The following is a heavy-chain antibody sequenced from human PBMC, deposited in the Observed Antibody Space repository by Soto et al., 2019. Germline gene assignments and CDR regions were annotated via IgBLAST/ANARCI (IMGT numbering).Heavy chain of an antibody. CDR3: ASGGVSGAGTYYNDF. CDR2: INNDASST. CDR1: GFTFNTYW. Sequence: EVQLVESGGGLVQPGGSLRLSCAASGFTFNTYWMHWVRQAPGKGLVWVSRINNDASSTSYADSVKGRLTVSRDNAKNTLYLRLYNLRAEDTAVYYCASGGVSGAGTYYNDFLGRGTLVTVSS. V-gene: IGHV3-74*01. D-gene: IGHD3-10*01. J-gene: IGHJ4*02.